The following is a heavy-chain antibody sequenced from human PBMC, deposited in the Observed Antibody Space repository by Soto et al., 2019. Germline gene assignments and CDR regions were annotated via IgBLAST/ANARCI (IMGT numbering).Heavy chain of an antibody. V-gene: IGHV4-59*01. CDR2: LFYRGTA. D-gene: IGHD1-26*01. J-gene: IGHJ3*01. CDR1: GSSISPYY. CDR3: AREKGRILGGYAFGY. Sequence: QVQLQESGPRLVKPSETLSLTCSVSGSSISPYYWTWLRQAPGKGLEWNGYLFYRGTATYNPAFKSRVTISLDTSKKQVSLRLSSVTAADTAVYYCAREKGRILGGYAFGYWGPGTTVTVSS.